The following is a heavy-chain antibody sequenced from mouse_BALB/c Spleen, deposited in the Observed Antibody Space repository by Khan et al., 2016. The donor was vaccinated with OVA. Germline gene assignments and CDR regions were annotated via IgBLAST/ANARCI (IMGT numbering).Heavy chain of an antibody. D-gene: IGHD1-2*01. V-gene: IGHV3-2*02. J-gene: IGHJ2*01. CDR1: GYSITSGYG. CDR2: ISYSGST. Sequence: QLEESGPGLVKPSQSLSLTCTVTGYSITSGYGWNWIRQFPGNKLEWMGYISYSGSTNYNPSLKSRISITRDTSKNQFFLQLDYVTNEDTAAYYCARTARVKYWGQGTTLTVSS. CDR3: ARTARVKY.